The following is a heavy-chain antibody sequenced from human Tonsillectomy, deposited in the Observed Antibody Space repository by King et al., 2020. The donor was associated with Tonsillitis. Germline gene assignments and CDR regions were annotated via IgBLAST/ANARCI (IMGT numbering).Heavy chain of an antibody. V-gene: IGHV1-18*01. D-gene: IGHD3-16*01. CDR1: GYTFTSYG. CDR3: ARDLLPFIMITFGGGEPFDY. CDR2: ISAYNGNT. J-gene: IGHJ4*02. Sequence: AQLVQSGAEVKKPGASVKVSCKASGYTFTSYGISWVRQAPGQGLEWMGWISAYNGNTNYAQKLQGRVTMTTDTSTSTAYMELRSLRSDDTAVYYCARDLLPFIMITFGGGEPFDYWGQGTLVTVSS.